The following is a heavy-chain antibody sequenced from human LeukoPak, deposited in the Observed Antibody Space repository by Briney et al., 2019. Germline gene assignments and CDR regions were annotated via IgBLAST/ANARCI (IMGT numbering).Heavy chain of an antibody. J-gene: IGHJ6*03. D-gene: IGHD2-8*01. V-gene: IGHV4-38-2*02. Sequence: SETLSLTCTVSDYSISTDYYWGWIRQPPGKGLEWIGEINHSGSTNYNPSLKSRVTISVDTSKNQFSLKLSSVTAADTAVYYCARAVGDIVLMVYARGYYYYMDVWGKGTTVTVSS. CDR3: ARAVGDIVLMVYARGYYYYMDV. CDR2: INHSGST. CDR1: DYSISTDYY.